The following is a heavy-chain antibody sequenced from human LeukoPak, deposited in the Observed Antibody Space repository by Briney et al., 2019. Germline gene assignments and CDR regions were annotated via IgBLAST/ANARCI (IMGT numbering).Heavy chain of an antibody. CDR3: ATITMVGADSFDY. J-gene: IGHJ4*02. V-gene: IGHV1-2*02. CDR2: INPNSGGT. CDR1: GYTFTSYD. Sequence: ASVKVSCKASGYTFTSYDINWVRQAPGQGLEWMGWINPNSGGTNYAQKFQGRVTMTRDTSISTAYMELSRLRSDDTAVYYCATITMVGADSFDYWGQGTLVTVSS. D-gene: IGHD2-15*01.